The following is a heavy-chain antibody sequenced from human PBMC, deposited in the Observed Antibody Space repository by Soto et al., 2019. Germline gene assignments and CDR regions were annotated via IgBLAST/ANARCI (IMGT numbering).Heavy chain of an antibody. CDR3: ARSYSSSSPYYYYGMDV. Sequence: EVQLVESGEGLVQPGGSLRFSCAASGFTFSSYAMHWVRQAPGKGLEYVSAISSNGGSTYYADSVKGRFTISRDNSKNTLYLQMGSLRAEDMAVYYCARSYSSSSPYYYYGMDVWGQGTTVTVSS. D-gene: IGHD6-6*01. CDR1: GFTFSSYA. CDR2: ISSNGGST. J-gene: IGHJ6*02. V-gene: IGHV3-64*02.